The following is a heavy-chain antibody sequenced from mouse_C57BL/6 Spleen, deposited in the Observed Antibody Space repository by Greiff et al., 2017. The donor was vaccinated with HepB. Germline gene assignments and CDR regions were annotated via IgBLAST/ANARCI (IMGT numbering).Heavy chain of an antibody. V-gene: IGHV5-17*01. D-gene: IGHD2-12*01. J-gene: IGHJ3*01. CDR2: ISSGSSTI. Sequence: EVMLVESGGGLVKPGGSLKLSCAASGFTFSDYGMHWVRQAPEKGLEWVAYISSGSSTIYYADTVKGRFTISRDNAKNTLFLQMTSLRSEDTAMYYCASGAYYSLFAYWGQGTLVTVSA. CDR3: ASGAYYSLFAY. CDR1: GFTFSDYG.